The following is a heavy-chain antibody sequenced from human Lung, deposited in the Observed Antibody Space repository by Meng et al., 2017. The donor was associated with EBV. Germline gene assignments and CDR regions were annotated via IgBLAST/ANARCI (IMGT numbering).Heavy chain of an antibody. CDR1: GGSIISGGYS. J-gene: IGHJ5*02. CDR3: ARERDTRWFDP. D-gene: IGHD5-18*01. CDR2: IYYSGTT. Sequence: HLQRQESGSVLVKPSQTLSLTCGVSGGSIISGGYSWSWIRQPPGKGPEWIGYIYYSGTTYYKSSLKSRVTISMYTSKNQFSLKLSSVTAADTAVYYCARERDTRWFDPWGRGTLVTVSS. V-gene: IGHV4-30-2*05.